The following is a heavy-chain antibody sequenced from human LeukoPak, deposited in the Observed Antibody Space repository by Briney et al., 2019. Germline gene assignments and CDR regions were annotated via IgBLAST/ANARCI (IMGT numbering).Heavy chain of an antibody. CDR2: ISSSGSTI. Sequence: GGSLRLSCAGSGFTFSDYYMTWIRQAPGKGLEWVSYISSSGSTIYYADSVKGRFTISRDNSKNILYLQMNSLRADDTAVYYCAKVSESNYDILTGYYTPYYFDYWGQGTLVTVSS. CDR1: GFTFSDYY. CDR3: AKVSESNYDILTGYYTPYYFDY. D-gene: IGHD3-9*01. J-gene: IGHJ4*02. V-gene: IGHV3-11*01.